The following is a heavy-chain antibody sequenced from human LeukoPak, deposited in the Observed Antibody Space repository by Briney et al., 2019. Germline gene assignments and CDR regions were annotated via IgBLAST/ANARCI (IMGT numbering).Heavy chain of an antibody. J-gene: IGHJ4*02. V-gene: IGHV1-8*01. Sequence: ASVKVSCKASGYTFTSYDINWVRQATGQGLEWMGWMNPNSGNTGYAQKFQGRVTMTRDTSTSTVYMELSSLRSEDTAVYYCARVGSSGWQPHADYWGQGTLVTVSS. CDR2: MNPNSGNT. CDR1: GYTFTSYD. D-gene: IGHD6-19*01. CDR3: ARVGSSGWQPHADY.